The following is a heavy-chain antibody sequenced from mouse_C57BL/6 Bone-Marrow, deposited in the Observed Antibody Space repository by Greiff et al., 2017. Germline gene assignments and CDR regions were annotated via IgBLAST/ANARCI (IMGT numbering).Heavy chain of an antibody. D-gene: IGHD2-1*01. Sequence: QVQLQQPGAELVMPGASVKLSCKASGYTFTSYWMHWVQQRPGQGLEWIGEIDPSDSYTNYNQKFKGKSTLTVDKSSSTAYMQRSSLTSDDSAVYYCASLIYYGFDYWGQGTTLTVSS. V-gene: IGHV1-69*01. J-gene: IGHJ2*01. CDR3: ASLIYYGFDY. CDR2: IDPSDSYT. CDR1: GYTFTSYW.